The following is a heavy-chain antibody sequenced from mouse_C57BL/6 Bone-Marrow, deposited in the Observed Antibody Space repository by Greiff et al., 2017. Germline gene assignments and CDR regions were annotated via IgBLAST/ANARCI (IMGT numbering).Heavy chain of an antibody. V-gene: IGHV1-59*01. J-gene: IGHJ2*01. D-gene: IGHD2-3*01. CDR3: ARWLLRGYFDY. CDR1: GYTFTSYW. Sequence: QVQLQQPGAELVRPGTSVKLSCKASGYTFTSYWMHWVKQRPGQGLEWIGVIDPSDSYTNYNQKFKGKATLTVDTSSSTAYMQLSSLTSEDSAVYYCARWLLRGYFDYWGQGTTLTGSS. CDR2: IDPSDSYT.